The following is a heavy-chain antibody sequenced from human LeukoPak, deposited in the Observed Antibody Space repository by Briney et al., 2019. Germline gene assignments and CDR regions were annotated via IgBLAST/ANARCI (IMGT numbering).Heavy chain of an antibody. Sequence: GGSLRLSCTVSGFTVSSNSMSWVRQAPGKGLEWVSFIYSDNTHYSDSVKSRFTISRDNSKNTLYLQMNSLRAEDTAVYYCARRAGAYSHPYDYWGQGTLVTVSS. D-gene: IGHD4/OR15-4a*01. CDR1: GFTVSSNS. J-gene: IGHJ4*02. CDR3: ARRAGAYSHPYDY. V-gene: IGHV3-53*01. CDR2: IYSDNT.